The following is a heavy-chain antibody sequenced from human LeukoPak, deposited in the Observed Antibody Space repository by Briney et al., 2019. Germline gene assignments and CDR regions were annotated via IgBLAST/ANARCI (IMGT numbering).Heavy chain of an antibody. J-gene: IGHJ4*02. D-gene: IGHD3-10*01. V-gene: IGHV1-18*01. CDR2: ISAYNGNT. CDR1: GYTFTSYG. CDR3: ARDPRYYGSGSYYSASEGFFDY. Sequence: ASVKVSCKASGYTFTSYGISWVRQAPGQGLEWMGWISAYNGNTNYAQKLQGRVTMTTDTSTSTAYMELRSLRSDDTAVYYCARDPRYYGSGSYYSASEGFFDYWGQGTLVTVSS.